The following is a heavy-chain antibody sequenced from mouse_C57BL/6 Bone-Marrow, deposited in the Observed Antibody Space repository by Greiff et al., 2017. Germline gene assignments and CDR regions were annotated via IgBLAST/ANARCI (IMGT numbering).Heavy chain of an antibody. CDR3: ARNTVVATDWYFDV. CDR1: GYTFTSYW. CDR2: IYPGSGST. Sequence: QVQLQQSGAELVKPGASVKMSCKASGYTFTSYWITWVKQRPGQGLEWIGDIYPGSGSTNYNEKFKCKATLTVDTSSSTAYMQLSSLTSEDSAVYYCARNTVVATDWYFDVWGTGTTVTVAS. V-gene: IGHV1-55*01. D-gene: IGHD1-1*01. J-gene: IGHJ1*03.